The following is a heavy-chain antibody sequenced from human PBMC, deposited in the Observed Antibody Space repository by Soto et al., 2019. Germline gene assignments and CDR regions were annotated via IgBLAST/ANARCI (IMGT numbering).Heavy chain of an antibody. J-gene: IGHJ4*02. V-gene: IGHV4-30-4*01. Sequence: PSETLSLTCTVSGGSISSAAYCWSWIRQSPDKGLEWIGHIYDGGTTYSSPSLKGRVTISADTSETQFSLKLNSVRAADTAVYYCARGPSGDKVDYWGQGIQVTV. CDR1: GGSISSAAYC. CDR3: ARGPSGDKVDY. D-gene: IGHD7-27*01. CDR2: IYDGGTT.